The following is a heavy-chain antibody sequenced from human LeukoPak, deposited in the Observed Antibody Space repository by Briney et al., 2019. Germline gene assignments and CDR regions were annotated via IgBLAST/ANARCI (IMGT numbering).Heavy chain of an antibody. CDR1: GFTFSSYW. J-gene: IGHJ4*02. V-gene: IGHV3-74*01. CDR2: IKSDGSRT. D-gene: IGHD5-24*01. Sequence: GGSLRLSCAASGFTFSSYWMHWVRQTPGKGLVYVSRIKSDGSRTNHADSVKGRFTISRDNAKNTLYLQMNGLRAEDTAVYYCARDHFGYNSLDYWGQGTLVTVSS. CDR3: ARDHFGYNSLDY.